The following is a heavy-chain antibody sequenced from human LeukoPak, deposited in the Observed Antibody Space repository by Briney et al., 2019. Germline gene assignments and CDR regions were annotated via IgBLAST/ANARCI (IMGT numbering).Heavy chain of an antibody. CDR2: INPSGGST. J-gene: IGHJ3*02. Sequence: GASVKVSCKASGYTVTSYYMHWVRQARGQGLEWMGIINPSGGSTSYAQKFQGRVTMTRDTSTSTVYMELSSLRSEDTAVYYCEVTGVGYCSSTSCYGAFDIWGQGTMVTVSS. CDR1: GYTVTSYY. CDR3: EVTGVGYCSSTSCYGAFDI. V-gene: IGHV1-46*01. D-gene: IGHD2-2*01.